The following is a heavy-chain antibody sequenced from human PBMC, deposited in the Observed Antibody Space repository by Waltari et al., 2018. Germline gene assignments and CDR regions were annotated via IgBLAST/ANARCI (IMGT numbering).Heavy chain of an antibody. V-gene: IGHV4-34*01. D-gene: IGHD1-26*01. CDR2: VDHGGSA. J-gene: IGHJ4*02. CDR1: GRSCSGYY. Sequence: QLQLHQSGAGLLKPSETLSLTCGVSGRSCSGYYWGRLRQPPGKGREWIGEVDHGGSATYHPSLKSRVTMSVDTSSNQFSLKMISVTAADTAVYYCARGNGGYSDWGPGALVAVSS. CDR3: ARGNGGYSD.